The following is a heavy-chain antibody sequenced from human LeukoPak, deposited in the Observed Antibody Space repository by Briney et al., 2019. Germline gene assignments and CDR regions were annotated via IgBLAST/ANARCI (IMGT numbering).Heavy chain of an antibody. J-gene: IGHJ3*01. CDR3: ARDVGSSSRHNG. Sequence: GGSLRLSCAASGFTFSSYGMHWVRQAPGKGLEWVAVIWYDGSNKYYADSVKGRFTISRDNSKNTLYLQMNSLRAEDTAVYYCARDVGSSSRHNGWGQGTMVTVSS. CDR2: IWYDGSNK. V-gene: IGHV3-33*01. CDR1: GFTFSSYG. D-gene: IGHD6-13*01.